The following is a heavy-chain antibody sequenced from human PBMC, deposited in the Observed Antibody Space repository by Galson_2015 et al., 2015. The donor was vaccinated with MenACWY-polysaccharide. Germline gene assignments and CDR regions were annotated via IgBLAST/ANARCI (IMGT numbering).Heavy chain of an antibody. CDR2: ISGDSSTI. J-gene: IGHJ5*02. CDR3: ARPAGNSNWFDP. V-gene: IGHV3-48*01. CDR1: GFTLRTYS. Sequence: SLRLSCAASGFTLRTYSMNWVRQAPGNGLEWVSYISGDSSTIYYADSVKGRFTISRDNAKNSLYLHMNSLRADDTAVYYCARPAGNSNWFDPWGQGTLVTVS.